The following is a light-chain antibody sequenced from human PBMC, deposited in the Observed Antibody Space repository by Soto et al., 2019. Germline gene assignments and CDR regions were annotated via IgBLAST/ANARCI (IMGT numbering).Light chain of an antibody. CDR2: GIS. Sequence: EVGMTQSPANLSVSPGERATLSCRASQSVNSNYLAWYQQKPGQAPRLLIYGISKRATDIPDRFSGSGSGTEFTLTISSLQPEDFATYYCQQHGHWPTTSGQGTRLEIK. CDR1: QSVNSN. J-gene: IGKJ5*01. V-gene: IGKV3D-15*01. CDR3: QQHGHWPTT.